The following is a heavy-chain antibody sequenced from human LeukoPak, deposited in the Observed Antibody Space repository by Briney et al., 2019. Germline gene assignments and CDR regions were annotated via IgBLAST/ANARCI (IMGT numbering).Heavy chain of an antibody. CDR2: INHSGST. Sequence: SETLSLTCAVYGGSFSGYYWSWIRQSPGKGLEWIGEINHSGSTNYNPSLKSRVTISVDTSRNQFSLKLSSVTAADTAVYYCARVRFLEWLLYERYYFDYWGQGTLVTVSS. V-gene: IGHV4-34*01. CDR3: ARVRFLEWLLYERYYFDY. CDR1: GGSFSGYY. D-gene: IGHD3-3*01. J-gene: IGHJ4*02.